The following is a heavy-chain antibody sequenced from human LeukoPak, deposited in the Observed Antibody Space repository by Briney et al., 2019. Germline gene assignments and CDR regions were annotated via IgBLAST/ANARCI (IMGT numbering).Heavy chain of an antibody. CDR1: GYTFTNYG. CDR2: ISAHNGHT. J-gene: IGHJ6*02. Sequence: ASVRVSCRGFGYTFTNYGINWVRQAPGQGLEWMGWISAHNGHTNYAQKVQGRVTMTTDTSTTTAYMELRSLRSDDTAIYYCARISASYYYYGMDVWGQGTTVTVSS. V-gene: IGHV1-18*01. CDR3: ARISASYYYYGMDV.